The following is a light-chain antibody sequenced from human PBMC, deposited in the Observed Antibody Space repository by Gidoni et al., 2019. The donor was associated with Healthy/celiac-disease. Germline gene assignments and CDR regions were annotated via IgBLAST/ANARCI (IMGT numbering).Light chain of an antibody. CDR1: QRISSW. CDR2: DAS. V-gene: IGKV1-5*01. CDR3: QQYNSYRT. J-gene: IGKJ1*01. Sequence: DIQMTQSPSTLSASVGDRVTITCRASQRISSWLAWYQQKPGKAPKLLIYDASSLESGVPSWFSGSGSGTEFTLTISSLQPDDFATYYCQQYNSYRTFGQGTKVEIK.